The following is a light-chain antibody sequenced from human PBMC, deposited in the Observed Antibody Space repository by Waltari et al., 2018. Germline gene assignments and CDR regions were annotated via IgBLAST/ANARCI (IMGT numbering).Light chain of an antibody. CDR2: DVN. CDR3: YSYAGTSTCV. J-gene: IGLJ3*02. Sequence: WDRQHPCIAPRLMIYDVNRRPSCVPDRFSGSKSGNTASLTISVLQAEDEADYYFYSYAGTSTCVFGGGTKLTVL. V-gene: IGLV2-11*01.